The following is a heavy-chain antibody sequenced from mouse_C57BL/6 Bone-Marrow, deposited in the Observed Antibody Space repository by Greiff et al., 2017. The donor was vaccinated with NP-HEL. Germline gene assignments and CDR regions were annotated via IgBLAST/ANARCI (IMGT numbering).Heavy chain of an antibody. CDR1: GYTFTSYW. V-gene: IGHV1-64*01. CDR2: IHPNSGST. Sequence: VKLMESGAELVKPGASVKLSCKASGYTFTSYWMHWVKQRPGQGLEWIGMIHPNSGSTNYNEKFKSKATLTVDKSSSTAYMQLSSLTSEDSAVYYCARHNWYFDYWGQGTTLTVSS. J-gene: IGHJ2*01. D-gene: IGHD4-1*01. CDR3: ARHNWYFDY.